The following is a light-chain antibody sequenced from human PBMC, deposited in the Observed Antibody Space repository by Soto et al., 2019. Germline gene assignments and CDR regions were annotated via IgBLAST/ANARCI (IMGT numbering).Light chain of an antibody. CDR1: QSVSGN. Sequence: EIVMTQSPATLSVSPGERATLSCRASQSVSGNLAWYQQKPGQAPRLLIYGASTRATGIPARFGGSGSGTEFTLSISSLQSEDFAVYYCQQYNNWPPTFGQGTKVEIK. CDR3: QQYNNWPPT. V-gene: IGKV3D-15*01. CDR2: GAS. J-gene: IGKJ1*01.